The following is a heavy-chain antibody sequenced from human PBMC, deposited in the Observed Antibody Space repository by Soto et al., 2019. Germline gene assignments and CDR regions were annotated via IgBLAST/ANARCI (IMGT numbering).Heavy chain of an antibody. Sequence: QVQLQESGPGLVRPSETLPLTCTVSGDSISSSGYCWGWIRQPPGMGLEWIGTMYYGVSTYYNPSLKSRVTISVDTSKNQFSLKLNAVAAADTAVYYCARGLRYFAWLLPRSFDFWGQGALLTVS. CDR1: GDSISSSGYC. CDR3: ARGLRYFAWLLPRSFDF. CDR2: MYYGVST. V-gene: IGHV4-39*01. J-gene: IGHJ4*01. D-gene: IGHD3-9*01.